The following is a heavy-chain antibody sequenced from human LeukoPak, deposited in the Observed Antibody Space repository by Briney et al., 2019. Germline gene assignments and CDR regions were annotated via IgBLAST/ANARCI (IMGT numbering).Heavy chain of an antibody. V-gene: IGHV3-30*02. J-gene: IGHJ4*02. CDR3: AKEASGWYYFDY. CDR2: IRYDGSNK. Sequence: GGSLRLSCTASGFTFSSYGMHWVRQAPGKGLEWVAFIRYDGSNKYYADSVKGRFTISRDNSKNTLYLQMNSLRAEDTAVYYCAKEASGWYYFDYWGQGTLVTVSS. CDR1: GFTFSSYG. D-gene: IGHD6-19*01.